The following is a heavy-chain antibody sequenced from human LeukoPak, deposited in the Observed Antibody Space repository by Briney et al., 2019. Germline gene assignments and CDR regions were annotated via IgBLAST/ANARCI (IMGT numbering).Heavy chain of an antibody. CDR3: ARERRYSGSYYFDY. CDR1: GYTFTSYG. CDR2: ISAYNGNT. J-gene: IGHJ4*02. D-gene: IGHD1-26*01. V-gene: IGHV1-18*01. Sequence: ASVKASCKASGYTFTSYGISWVRQAPGQGLEWMGWISAYNGNTNYAQKLQGRVTMTTDTSTSTAYMELRSLRSDDTAVYYCARERRYSGSYYFDYWGQGTLVTVSS.